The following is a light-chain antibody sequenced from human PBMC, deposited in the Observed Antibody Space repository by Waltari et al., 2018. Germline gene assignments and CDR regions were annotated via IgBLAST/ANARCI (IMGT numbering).Light chain of an antibody. CDR2: KDI. CDR3: YSAADNHRVL. J-gene: IGLJ2*01. Sequence: SSELTQPASVSVSLGQTAVITCSGHILAKTFGRWFQQKPGQAPVLFIYKDIERPSGIPDRFSGSSSGTTLTLTISGAQVEDEAAYYCYSAADNHRVLFGGGTKLTVL. CDR1: ILAKTF. V-gene: IGLV3-27*01.